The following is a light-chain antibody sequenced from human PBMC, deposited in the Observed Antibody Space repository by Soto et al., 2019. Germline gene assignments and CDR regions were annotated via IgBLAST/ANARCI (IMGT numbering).Light chain of an antibody. V-gene: IGKV1-8*01. J-gene: IGKJ1*01. CDR3: QQYYSYPRT. CDR2: AAS. CDR1: PDISSY. Sequence: AIRMTQSPSSFSASTGDRVTITCRASPDISSYLAWYQQKPCKAPKLLIYAASTLQSGVPSRFSGSGSGTDFTLTISCLQSEDFETYYCQQYYSYPRTFGQGTKVEIK.